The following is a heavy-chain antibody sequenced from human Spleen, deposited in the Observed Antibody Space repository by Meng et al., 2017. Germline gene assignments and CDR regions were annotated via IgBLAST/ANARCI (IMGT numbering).Heavy chain of an antibody. D-gene: IGHD4-17*01. CDR2: INSDGSST. CDR1: GFTFRRYA. V-gene: IGHV3-74*01. Sequence: GESLKISCAASGFTFRRYAMSWVRQAPGKGLEWVSRINSDGSSTSYADSVKGRFTISRDNAKNTLYLQMNRLRAEDTAVYYCASHDYGDRDGFDIWGQGTMVTVSS. CDR3: ASHDYGDRDGFDI. J-gene: IGHJ3*02.